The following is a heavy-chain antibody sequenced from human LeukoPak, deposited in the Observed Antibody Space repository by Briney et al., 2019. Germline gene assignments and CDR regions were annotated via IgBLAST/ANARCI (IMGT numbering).Heavy chain of an antibody. D-gene: IGHD2-21*02. J-gene: IGHJ6*04. V-gene: IGHV1-69*06. CDR3: ARSFMYCGGDCSFYYGMDV. Sequence: SVKVSCKASGGTFSSYAISWVRQAPGQGLEWMGGIIPIFGTANYAQTFQGRVTITADKSTSTAYMELSSLRSEDTAVYYCARSFMYCGGDCSFYYGMDVWGKGTTVTVSS. CDR1: GGTFSSYA. CDR2: IIPIFGTA.